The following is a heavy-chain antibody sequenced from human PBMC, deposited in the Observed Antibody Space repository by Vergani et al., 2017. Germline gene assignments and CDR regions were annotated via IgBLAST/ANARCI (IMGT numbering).Heavy chain of an antibody. D-gene: IGHD3-16*02. CDR2: IYYSGST. CDR1: GGSISSGGYY. Sequence: QVQLQESGPGLVKPSQTLSPTCTVSGGSISSGGYYWSWIRQHPGKGLEWIGYIYYSGSTYYNPSLKSRVTISVDTSKNQFSLKLSSVTAADTAVYYCARGGTELMITFGGVIVPDAFDIWGEGTMVTVSS. J-gene: IGHJ3*02. CDR3: ARGGTELMITFGGVIVPDAFDI. V-gene: IGHV4-31*03.